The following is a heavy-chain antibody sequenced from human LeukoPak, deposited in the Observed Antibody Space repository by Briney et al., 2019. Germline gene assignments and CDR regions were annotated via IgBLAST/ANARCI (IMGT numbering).Heavy chain of an antibody. CDR1: GGSISSSTSY. D-gene: IGHD6-13*01. CDR2: IYYSGST. J-gene: IGHJ4*02. CDR3: ASLPVGAAAGSRPFDY. V-gene: IGHV4-39*01. Sequence: PSETLSLTCSVSGGSISSSTSYWGWIRQPPGKGLEWIGTIYYSGSTYYNPSLKSRVTISVDTSKNQFSLKLSSVTAADTAVYYCASLPVGAAAGSRPFDYWGQGTLVTVSS.